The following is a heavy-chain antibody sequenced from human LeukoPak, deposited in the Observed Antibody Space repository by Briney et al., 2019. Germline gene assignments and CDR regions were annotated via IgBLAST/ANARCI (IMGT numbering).Heavy chain of an antibody. Sequence: SETLSLTCTVSGYSISSGYYWGWIRQPPGKGLEWIGSIHHSGSTYYNPSLKSRVTISVDTSKNQFSLKLSSVTAADTAVYYCARSNFVAYYDSSGYYYYYYYMDVWGKGTTVTVSS. CDR2: IHHSGST. V-gene: IGHV4-38-2*02. J-gene: IGHJ6*03. D-gene: IGHD3-22*01. CDR1: GYSISSGYY. CDR3: ARSNFVAYYDSSGYYYYYYYMDV.